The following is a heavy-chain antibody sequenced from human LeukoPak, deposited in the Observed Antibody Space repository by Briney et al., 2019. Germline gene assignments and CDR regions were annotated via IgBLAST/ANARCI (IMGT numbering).Heavy chain of an antibody. V-gene: IGHV3-11*01. D-gene: IGHD5-18*01. J-gene: IGHJ3*02. CDR2: ISSSGSTI. CDR3: TIGYSYGIDAFDI. Sequence: PGGSLRLSCAASGFTFSDYYMSWIRQAPGKGLEWVSCISSSGSTIYYADSVKGRFTISRDNAKNSLYLQMNSLRAEDTAVYYCTIGYSYGIDAFDIWGQGTMVTVSS. CDR1: GFTFSDYY.